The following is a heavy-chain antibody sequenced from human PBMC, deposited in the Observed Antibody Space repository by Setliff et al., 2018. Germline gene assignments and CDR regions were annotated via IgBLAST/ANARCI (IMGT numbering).Heavy chain of an antibody. CDR3: ASSGYDVGGAFDI. CDR1: GYSFTSYP. J-gene: IGHJ3*02. D-gene: IGHD5-12*01. CDR2: INTNTGNP. Sequence: RASVKVSCKASGYSFTSYPMTWVRQAPGQGLEWLGWINTNTGNPTYAQGFTGRSVFSLDTSVSTAYLQISSLKAEDTAVYYCASSGYDVGGAFDIWGQGTMVTVSS. V-gene: IGHV7-4-1*02.